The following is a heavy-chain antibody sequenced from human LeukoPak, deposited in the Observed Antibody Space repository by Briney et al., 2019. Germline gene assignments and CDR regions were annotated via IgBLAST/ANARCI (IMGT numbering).Heavy chain of an antibody. V-gene: IGHV4-59*12. CDR2: IYYSGST. Sequence: PSETLSLTCTVSGGSISSYYWSWIRQPPGKGLEWIGYIYYSGSTNYNPSLKSRVTISVDTSKNQFSLKLSSVTAADTAVYYCARGYPRIAAAERYYYYYGMDVWGQGTTVTVSS. CDR1: GGSISSYY. CDR3: ARGYPRIAAAERYYYYYGMDV. J-gene: IGHJ6*02. D-gene: IGHD6-13*01.